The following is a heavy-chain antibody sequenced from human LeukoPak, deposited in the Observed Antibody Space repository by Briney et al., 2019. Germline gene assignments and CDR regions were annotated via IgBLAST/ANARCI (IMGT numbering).Heavy chain of an antibody. CDR1: GGSISSYY. Sequence: SETLSLTCTVSGGSISSYYWSWIRQPPGKGLEWIGYIFYSGSTNYNPSLKSRVTISVDTSKNQFSLKLSSVTAADTAVYYCARDQYYDSSGYYYYYYMDVWGKGTTVTVSS. CDR2: IFYSGST. CDR3: ARDQYYDSSGYYYYYYMDV. V-gene: IGHV4-59*01. D-gene: IGHD3-22*01. J-gene: IGHJ6*03.